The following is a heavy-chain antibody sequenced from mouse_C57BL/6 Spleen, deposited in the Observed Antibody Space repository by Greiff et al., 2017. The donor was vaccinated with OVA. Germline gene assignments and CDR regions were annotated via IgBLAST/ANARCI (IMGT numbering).Heavy chain of an antibody. J-gene: IGHJ4*01. CDR2: IYPGSGNT. CDR1: GYSFTSYY. Sequence: VKLVESGPELVKPGASVKISCKASGYSFTSYYIHWVKQRPGQGLEWIGWIYPGSGNTKYNEKFKGKATLTADTSSSTAYMQLSSLTSEDSAVYYCARDSSGAMDYWGQGTSVTVSS. CDR3: ARDSSGAMDY. D-gene: IGHD3-2*02. V-gene: IGHV1-66*01.